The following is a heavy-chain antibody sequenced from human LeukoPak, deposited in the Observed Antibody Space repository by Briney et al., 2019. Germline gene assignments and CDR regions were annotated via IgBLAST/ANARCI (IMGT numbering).Heavy chain of an antibody. CDR3: ARLLSYDILTDNYYKYYMDV. Sequence: PSETLSLTCTVSGDSLKSNNYYWGWIRQSPEKGLEWIGSIHHTGSTYYNPSLNSRLSMSVDTSNSQFALKVTSVTAADTAVYYCARLLSYDILTDNYYKYYMDVWGKGTTVTVSS. CDR1: GDSLKSNNYY. V-gene: IGHV4-39*01. J-gene: IGHJ6*03. CDR2: IHHTGST. D-gene: IGHD3-9*01.